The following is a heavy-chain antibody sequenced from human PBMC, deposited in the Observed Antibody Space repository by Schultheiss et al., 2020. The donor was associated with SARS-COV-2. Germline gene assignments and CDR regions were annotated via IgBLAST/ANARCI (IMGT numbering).Heavy chain of an antibody. V-gene: IGHV3-21*04. J-gene: IGHJ2*01. Sequence: GGSLRLSCVASALNFDTSTMTWVRQAPGKGLEWVASISTSSRYIYYADSVKGRFTISRDNAKNSLYLQMNSLRAEDTAVYYCARDGLNWYFDLWGRGTLVTVSS. D-gene: IGHD5-12*01. CDR3: ARDGLNWYFDL. CDR2: ISTSSRYI. CDR1: ALNFDTST.